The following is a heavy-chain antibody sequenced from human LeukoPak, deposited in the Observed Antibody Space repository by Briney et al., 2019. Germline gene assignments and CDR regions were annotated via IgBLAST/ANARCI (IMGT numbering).Heavy chain of an antibody. J-gene: IGHJ6*03. V-gene: IGHV1-69*05. CDR3: AIDSSSWTRDYYYYYYMDV. CDR2: IIPIFGTA. D-gene: IGHD6-13*01. CDR1: GGTFSSYA. Sequence: ASVKVSCKASGGTFSSYAISWVRQAPGQGLEWMGGIIPIFGTANYAQKFQGRVTITTDESTSTAYMELSSLRSEDTAVYYCAIDSSSWTRDYYYYYYMDVWGKGTTVTVSS.